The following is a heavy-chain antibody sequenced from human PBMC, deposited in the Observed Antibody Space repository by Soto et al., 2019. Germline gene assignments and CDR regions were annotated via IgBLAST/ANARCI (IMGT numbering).Heavy chain of an antibody. J-gene: IGHJ4*02. CDR2: IYYSGST. Sequence: QVQLQESGPGLVKPSQTLSLTCTVSGGSISSGDYYWSWIRQPPGKGLAWIGYIYYSGSTYYIPSLKSRVTTSVDTSKNQFSLKLSSVPAADTAVDYCASNSSGYTVYDYWGQGTLVTVA. CDR1: GGSISSGDYY. D-gene: IGHD5-18*01. CDR3: ASNSSGYTVYDY. V-gene: IGHV4-30-4*01.